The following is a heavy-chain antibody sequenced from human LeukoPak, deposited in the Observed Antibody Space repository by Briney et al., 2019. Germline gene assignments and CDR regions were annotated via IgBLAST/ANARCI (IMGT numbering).Heavy chain of an antibody. CDR1: GGTFSSYA. CDR2: IIPILGIA. CDR3: ARDYRYCSSTSCAKYYYYGMDV. D-gene: IGHD2-2*01. Sequence: SVKVSCKASGGTFSSYAISWVRQAPGQGLEWMGRIIPILGIANYAQKFQGRVTITADKSTSTAYMELSSLRSEDTAVYYCARDYRYCSSTSCAKYYYYGMDVWGQGTTVTVSS. V-gene: IGHV1-69*04. J-gene: IGHJ6*02.